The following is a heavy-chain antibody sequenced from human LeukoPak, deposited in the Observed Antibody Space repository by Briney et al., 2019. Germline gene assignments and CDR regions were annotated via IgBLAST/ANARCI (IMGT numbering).Heavy chain of an antibody. CDR1: GGSISSSNW. D-gene: IGHD3-10*01. CDR3: ARVLWFRDPPRGFDV. J-gene: IGHJ3*01. V-gene: IGHV4-4*02. Sequence: SGTLSLTCAVSGGSISSSNWWSWVRQPPGKGLEWIGSIYYSGSTYYNPSLKSRVTISVDTSKNQFSLKLSSVTAADTAVYYCARVLWFRDPPRGFDVWGQGTMVTVSS. CDR2: IYYSGST.